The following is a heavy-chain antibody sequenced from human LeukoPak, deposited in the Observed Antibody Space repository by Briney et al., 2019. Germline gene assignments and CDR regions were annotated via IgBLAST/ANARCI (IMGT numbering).Heavy chain of an antibody. Sequence: GGSLRLSCAASGFTFSTYSMNWVRQAPGKGLEWVSSISGTSSYIYYADSVKGRFTISRDNAKNSLYLQMNSLRAEDTAVYYCAKFPSSYCSGGSCYDGYFDYWGQGTLVTVSS. D-gene: IGHD2-15*01. CDR2: ISGTSSYI. J-gene: IGHJ4*02. V-gene: IGHV3-21*01. CDR1: GFTFSTYS. CDR3: AKFPSSYCSGGSCYDGYFDY.